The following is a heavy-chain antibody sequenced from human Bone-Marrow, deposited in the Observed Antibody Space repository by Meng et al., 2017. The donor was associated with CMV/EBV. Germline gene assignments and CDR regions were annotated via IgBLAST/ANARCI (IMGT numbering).Heavy chain of an antibody. J-gene: IGHJ5*02. Sequence: SETLSLTCTVSGGSISSYYWSWIRQPPGKGLEWIGYIYYSGSTNYNPSLKSRVTISVDTSKNQFSLKLSSVTAADTAVYYCARGRYDFWSGPFHNWFDPWGQGPLVPVSS. D-gene: IGHD3-3*01. CDR3: ARGRYDFWSGPFHNWFDP. CDR2: IYYSGST. CDR1: GGSISSYY. V-gene: IGHV4-59*01.